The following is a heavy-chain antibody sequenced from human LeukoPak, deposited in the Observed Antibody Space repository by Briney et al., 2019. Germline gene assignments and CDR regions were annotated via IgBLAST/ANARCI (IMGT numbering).Heavy chain of an antibody. CDR2: IKQDGSEN. Sequence: PGGSLRLSCAASGFTFSSYWMSWVRQAPGKGLEWVANIKQDGSENYYVDSVKGRFTISRDNAKNSLYLQMNSLRAEDTAVYYCARDGGDSSTDAFDIWGQGTMVTVSS. V-gene: IGHV3-7*01. D-gene: IGHD3-22*01. CDR1: GFTFSSYW. CDR3: ARDGGDSSTDAFDI. J-gene: IGHJ3*02.